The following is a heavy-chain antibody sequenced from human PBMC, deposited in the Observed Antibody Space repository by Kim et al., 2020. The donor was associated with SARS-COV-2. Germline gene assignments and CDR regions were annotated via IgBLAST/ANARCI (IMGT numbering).Heavy chain of an antibody. J-gene: IGHJ3*02. D-gene: IGHD6-19*01. V-gene: IGHV4-4*07. Sequence: SETLSLTCTVSGGSISSYYWSWIRQPAGKGLEWIGRIYTSGSTNYNPSLKSRVTMSVDTSKNQFSLKLSSVTAADTAVYYCAREGAVAGTRLQDAFDIWGQGTMVTVSS. CDR3: AREGAVAGTRLQDAFDI. CDR2: IYTSGST. CDR1: GGSISSYY.